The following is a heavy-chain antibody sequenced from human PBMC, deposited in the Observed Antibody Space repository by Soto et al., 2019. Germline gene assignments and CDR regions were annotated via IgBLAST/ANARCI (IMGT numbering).Heavy chain of an antibody. CDR1: GDSISSADYF. Sequence: ASETLSLTCSVSGDSISSADYFWTWIRQSPGKGLEWMGYIFHSGTTYYNPSLKGRLLISIENSTNQFSLRLTSVTAADSAVYFCAREPYLPKARNDFWGKGTLVTVSS. D-gene: IGHD2-21*01. J-gene: IGHJ4*02. V-gene: IGHV4-30-4*01. CDR2: IFHSGTT. CDR3: AREPYLPKARNDF.